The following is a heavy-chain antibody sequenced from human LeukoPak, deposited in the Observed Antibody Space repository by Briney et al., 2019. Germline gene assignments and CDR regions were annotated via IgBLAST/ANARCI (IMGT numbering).Heavy chain of an antibody. Sequence: GGSLRLSCAASGFTFSSYRMNWVRQAPGEGLEWVSSISSSSSYIYYADSVKGRFTISRDNAKNSLYLQMNSLRAKDTAVYYCAGIYYGSGSFDYWGQGTLVTVSS. CDR1: GFTFSSYR. CDR2: ISSSSSYI. CDR3: AGIYYGSGSFDY. V-gene: IGHV3-21*01. D-gene: IGHD3-10*01. J-gene: IGHJ4*02.